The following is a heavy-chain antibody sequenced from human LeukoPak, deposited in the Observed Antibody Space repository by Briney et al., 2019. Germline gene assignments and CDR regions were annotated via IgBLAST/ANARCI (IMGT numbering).Heavy chain of an antibody. D-gene: IGHD1-26*01. J-gene: IGHJ4*02. Sequence: PGGSLRLSCAASGFTFSSYGMHWVRQAPGKGLEWVAVIWYDGSNKYYADSVKGRFTISRDSSKNTLYLQMNSLRAEDTAVYYCARPTYSGSYYWFDYWGQGALVTVSS. CDR2: IWYDGSNK. CDR3: ARPTYSGSYYWFDY. V-gene: IGHV3-33*01. CDR1: GFTFSSYG.